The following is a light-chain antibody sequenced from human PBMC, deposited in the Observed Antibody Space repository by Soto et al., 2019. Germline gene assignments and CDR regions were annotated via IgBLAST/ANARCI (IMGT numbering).Light chain of an antibody. V-gene: IGKV3-11*01. J-gene: IGKJ4*01. CDR2: DVS. Sequence: ESVLTQSPATLSVSPGERVTLSCRASESVSSYLAWYQQKPGQAPRLLIYDVSKRAPGVPARFSGSGSGTDFTLTITGLEPEDSAMYYCQQRFSWPPTFGGGTHVEIK. CDR1: ESVSSY. CDR3: QQRFSWPPT.